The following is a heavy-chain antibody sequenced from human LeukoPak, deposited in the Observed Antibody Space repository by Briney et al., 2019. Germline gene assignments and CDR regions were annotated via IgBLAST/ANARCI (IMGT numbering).Heavy chain of an antibody. J-gene: IGHJ4*02. CDR2: VYYSGTT. Sequence: SETLSLTCTVSGGSINSGSYYWGWIRQPPGKGLEWIGYVYYSGTTNYSPSLKSRVTISVDTSKNQFSLKLSSVTAADTAVYYCARQGDYYDSSGYYFFDYWGQGTLVTVSS. CDR1: GGSINSGSYY. CDR3: ARQGDYYDSSGYYFFDY. V-gene: IGHV4-61*05. D-gene: IGHD3-22*01.